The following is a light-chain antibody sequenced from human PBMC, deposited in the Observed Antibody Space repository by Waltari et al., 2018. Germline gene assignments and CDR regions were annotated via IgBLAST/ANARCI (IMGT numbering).Light chain of an antibody. CDR3: QSWAADNII. V-gene: IGLV3-1*01. J-gene: IGLJ2*01. CDR1: TLAKNY. Sequence: ELTQPHSVSVSPGQTATISCSGETLAKNYASWYQQRPGQSPLLIIYQDNRRPSETPARFSGSGSGNTATLTIRGAQVQDEADYYCQSWAADNIIFGGPTKLTVL. CDR2: QDN.